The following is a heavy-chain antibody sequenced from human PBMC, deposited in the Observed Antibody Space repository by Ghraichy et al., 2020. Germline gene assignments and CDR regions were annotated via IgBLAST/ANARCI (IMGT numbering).Heavy chain of an antibody. V-gene: IGHV3-21*01. Sequence: LTCAASGFTFSSYSLNWVRQAPGKGLEWVSSISSSGSYIFYADSLKGRFTISRDSAKNSMFLQMNNLTAGDTAVYYCARGRGHCSTTNCFYYAMDVWGQGTTVTVSS. J-gene: IGHJ6*02. CDR1: GFTFSSYS. D-gene: IGHD2-2*01. CDR2: ISSSGSYI. CDR3: ARGRGHCSTTNCFYYAMDV.